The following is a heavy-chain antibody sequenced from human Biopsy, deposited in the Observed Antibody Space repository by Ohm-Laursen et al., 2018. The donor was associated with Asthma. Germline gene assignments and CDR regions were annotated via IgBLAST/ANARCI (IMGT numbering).Heavy chain of an antibody. CDR2: INYRGDT. V-gene: IGHV4-34*01. J-gene: IGHJ1*01. D-gene: IGHD6-19*01. CDR3: VRGEEVAGTYFKD. CDR1: GGSLTHYF. Sequence: TLSLTCAISGGSLTHYFWMWIRQPPGKGLEWIGEINYRGDTNYNPSLESRVSISVDTSTYHFSLRLNSVTAADTAVYYCVRGEEVAGTYFKDWDQGTLVTVSS.